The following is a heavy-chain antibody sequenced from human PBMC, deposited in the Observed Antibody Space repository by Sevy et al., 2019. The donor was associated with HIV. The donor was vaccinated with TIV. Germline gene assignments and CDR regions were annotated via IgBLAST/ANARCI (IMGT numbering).Heavy chain of an antibody. CDR1: GFTFSEFG. Sequence: GGSLRLSCAASGFTFSEFGMHWVRQAPGKGLEWVAVISYDEIHKDYADSVKGRFTISRDISKNTLYLQMNSLRAEDTAVYYCARDLPHLLPWELSRGSDYWGQGTLVTVSS. V-gene: IGHV3-30*03. D-gene: IGHD1-26*01. J-gene: IGHJ4*02. CDR2: ISYDEIHK. CDR3: ARDLPHLLPWELSRGSDY.